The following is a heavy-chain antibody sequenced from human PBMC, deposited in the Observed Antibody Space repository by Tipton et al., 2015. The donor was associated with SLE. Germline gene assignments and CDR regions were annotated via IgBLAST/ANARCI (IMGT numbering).Heavy chain of an antibody. V-gene: IGHV3-23*03. Sequence: SLRLSCAASGLNFGIFGINWVRQIPGRGLEWLAISYRGGPTYYADSVKGRFTISRDNSKNTLYLQMNSLRAEDTAVYYCAKDTLGYCTGGVCFIFDYWGQGTLVTVSS. CDR3: AKDTLGYCTGGVCFIFDY. D-gene: IGHD2-8*02. CDR2: SYRGGPT. J-gene: IGHJ4*02. CDR1: GLNFGIFG.